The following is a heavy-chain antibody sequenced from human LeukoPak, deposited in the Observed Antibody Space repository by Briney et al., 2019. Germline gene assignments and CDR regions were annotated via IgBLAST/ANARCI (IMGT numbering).Heavy chain of an antibody. CDR3: ARGPGSGSYFAWFDP. CDR1: GGSFNGYY. D-gene: IGHD3-10*01. J-gene: IGHJ5*02. CDR2: INHSGST. V-gene: IGHV4-34*01. Sequence: PSETLSLTCAVYGGSFNGYYCSWVRQPPGKGLEWMGEINHSGSTNYNPSLKSRVTMSLDTSKNQVSLRLSSVTAADTAVYYCARGPGSGSYFAWFDPWGQGTQVTVSS.